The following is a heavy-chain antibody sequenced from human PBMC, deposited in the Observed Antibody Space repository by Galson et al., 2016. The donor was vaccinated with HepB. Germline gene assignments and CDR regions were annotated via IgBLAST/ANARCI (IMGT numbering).Heavy chain of an antibody. D-gene: IGHD5-18*01. CDR3: AKDKEWRKATAMVDAFDI. V-gene: IGHV3-23*01. Sequence: DSVQCRFTISRDNSKNTLYLQMSSLRADDTAVYYCAKDKEWRKATAMVDAFDIWGQGTMVTVSS. J-gene: IGHJ3*02.